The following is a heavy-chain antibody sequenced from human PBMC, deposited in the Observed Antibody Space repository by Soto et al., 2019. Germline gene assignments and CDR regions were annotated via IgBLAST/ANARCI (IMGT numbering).Heavy chain of an antibody. J-gene: IGHJ6*03. D-gene: IGHD1-7*01. CDR1: GFSFSSYG. V-gene: IGHV3-33*01. CDR3: ARDATENSWNYSKQNYYYYYYMDV. Sequence: GGSLRLSCAASGFSFSSYGMHWVRQAPGKGLEWVAVIWYDGSKKYYADYVKGRFTISRDNSKNTLYLQMNSLRDEDTAVYYCARDATENSWNYSKQNYYYYYYMDVWGKGTAVTVSS. CDR2: IWYDGSKK.